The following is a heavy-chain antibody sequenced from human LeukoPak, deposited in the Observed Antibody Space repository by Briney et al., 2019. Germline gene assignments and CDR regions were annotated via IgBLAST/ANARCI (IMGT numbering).Heavy chain of an antibody. CDR2: INPNSGGT. CDR3: AGVLDIAVAEDY. V-gene: IGHV1-2*06. Sequence: ASVKVSCKASGYTFTGYYMHLVRQAPGQGLEWMGRINPNSGGTNYAQKFQGRVTMTRDTSISTAYMELSRLRSDDTAGYYCAGVLDIAVAEDYWGQGTLSASPQ. J-gene: IGHJ4*02. CDR1: GYTFTGYY. D-gene: IGHD6-19*01.